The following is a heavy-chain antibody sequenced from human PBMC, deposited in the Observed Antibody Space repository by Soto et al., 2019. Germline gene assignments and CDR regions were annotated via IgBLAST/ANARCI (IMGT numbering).Heavy chain of an antibody. CDR2: IGTAGDT. CDR1: GFTFSSYD. Sequence: GGSLRLSCAASGFTFSSYDMHWVRQATGKGLEWVSAIGTAGDTYYADSVKGRFTTSRDNSKNTLYLQMNSLRAEDTAVYYCAKINTIFGVVNGFYGMDVWGQGTTVTVSS. J-gene: IGHJ6*02. CDR3: AKINTIFGVVNGFYGMDV. D-gene: IGHD3-3*01. V-gene: IGHV3-13*01.